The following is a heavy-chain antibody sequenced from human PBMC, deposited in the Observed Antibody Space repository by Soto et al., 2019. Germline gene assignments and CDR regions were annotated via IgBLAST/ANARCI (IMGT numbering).Heavy chain of an antibody. CDR2: ISSNGGST. V-gene: IGHV3-64D*08. J-gene: IGHJ3*02. CDR1: GFTFSSYA. CDR3: GKVDTGQGLVRHFFNI. Sequence: GGSLRLSCSASGFTFSSYAMHWVRQAPGKGLEYVSAISSNGGSTYYADSVKGRFTISRDNSKNTLYLQMSSLRAEDTAVYYSGKVDTGQGLVRHFFNIWGQGTMFTVSS. D-gene: IGHD6-19*01.